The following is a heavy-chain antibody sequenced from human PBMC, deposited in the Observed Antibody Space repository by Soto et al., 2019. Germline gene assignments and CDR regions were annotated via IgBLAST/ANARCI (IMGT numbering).Heavy chain of an antibody. V-gene: IGHV3-13*04. CDR1: GFTFSLYD. J-gene: IGHJ4*02. CDR2: IGTAADT. CDR3: VRSRGGEYFGEQLS. Sequence: EVRLVESGGGLVQPGGSLRLSCATSGFTFSLYDMYWVRQATGKSLEWVSAIGTAADTYYPGSVQGRFIISRDNANSFLYLQMNSLRAGDTDVYYCVRSRGGEYFGEQLSWGQGTLVTVSS. D-gene: IGHD3-10*01.